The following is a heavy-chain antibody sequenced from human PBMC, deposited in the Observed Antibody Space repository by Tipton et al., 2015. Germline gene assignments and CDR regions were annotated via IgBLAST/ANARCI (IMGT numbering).Heavy chain of an antibody. J-gene: IGHJ4*02. CDR3: ARGGSGWAFDY. V-gene: IGHV4-31*03. CDR1: GESISNGGFY. Sequence: TLSLTCSVSGESISNGGFYWTWIRQHPGKGLEWIGYAHFSGSTYYNPSLKSRVTMSVDTSKNQFSLKLDSVTAADTAVYYCARGGSGWAFDYWGQGTLVTVSS. CDR2: AHFSGST. D-gene: IGHD6-19*01.